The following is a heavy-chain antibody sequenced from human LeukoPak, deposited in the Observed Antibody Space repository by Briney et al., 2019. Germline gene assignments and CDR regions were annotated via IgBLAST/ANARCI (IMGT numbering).Heavy chain of an antibody. V-gene: IGHV4-59*01. D-gene: IGHD7-27*01. CDR2: IYYSGST. CDR1: GGSISSYY. J-gene: IGHJ4*02. CDR3: ARTAKWGPGYFDY. Sequence: SETLSLTCTVSGGSISSYYWSWIRQPPGKGLEWIGYIYYSGSTNYNPSLKSRVTISVDTSKNQFSLKLSSVTAADTAVYYCARTAKWGPGYFDYWGQGTLVTVSS.